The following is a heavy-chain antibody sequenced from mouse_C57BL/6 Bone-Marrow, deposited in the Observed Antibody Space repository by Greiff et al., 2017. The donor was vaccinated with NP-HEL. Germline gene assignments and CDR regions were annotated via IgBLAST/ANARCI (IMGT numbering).Heavy chain of an antibody. CDR3: TIRGYYGSRPCYFDY. V-gene: IGHV14-4*01. D-gene: IGHD1-1*01. CDR1: GFNIKDDY. Sequence: VHVKQSGAELVRPGASVKLSCTASGFNIKDDYMHWVKQRPEQGLEWIGWIDPENGDTEYASKFQGKATITADTSSNTAYLQLSRLTSEDTAVYYCTIRGYYGSRPCYFDYWGQGTTLTVSS. J-gene: IGHJ2*01. CDR2: IDPENGDT.